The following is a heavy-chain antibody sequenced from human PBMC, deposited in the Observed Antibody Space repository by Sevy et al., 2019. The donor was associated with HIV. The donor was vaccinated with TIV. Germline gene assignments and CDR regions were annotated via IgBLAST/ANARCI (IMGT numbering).Heavy chain of an antibody. V-gene: IGHV5-51*01. D-gene: IGHD4-17*01. J-gene: IGHJ3*02. CDR2: IYPGDSET. CDR3: ARPRVYGDGAFDI. CDR1: GYRFTNYW. Sequence: GESLKNSCKGSGYRFTNYWIGWVRQMPGKGLEWMGSIYPGDSETTYSPSFQGQVTISADNSITTAYLQWSSLKASDIVMYYCARPRVYGDGAFDIRGQGTMVTVSS.